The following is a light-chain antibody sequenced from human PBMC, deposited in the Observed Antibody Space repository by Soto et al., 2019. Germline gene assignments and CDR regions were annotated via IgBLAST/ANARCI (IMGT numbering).Light chain of an antibody. CDR1: SSDVGIYDY. Sequence: QSALTQPASVSGSPGQSITISCTGTSSDVGIYDYVSWYQQQPGKAPKLMIYEVTNRPSGVSNRFSGSKSGNTAFLTISGLQAEDEADYYCTSYTTTSTDVFGTGNKLTVL. V-gene: IGLV2-14*01. CDR2: EVT. J-gene: IGLJ1*01. CDR3: TSYTTTSTDV.